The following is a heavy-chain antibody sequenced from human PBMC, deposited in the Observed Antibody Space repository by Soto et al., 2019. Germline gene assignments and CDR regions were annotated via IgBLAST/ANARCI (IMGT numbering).Heavy chain of an antibody. CDR3: AKPRDHYYGSGTRYGMDV. V-gene: IGHV3-23*01. Sequence: PGGSLRLSCAASGFTFSSYAMSWVRQAPGKGLEWVSAISGSGGSTYYADSVKGRFTISRDNSKNTLYLQMNSLRAEDTAVYYCAKPRDHYYGSGTRYGMDVWGQGTTVTVSS. J-gene: IGHJ6*02. CDR2: ISGSGGST. CDR1: GFTFSSYA. D-gene: IGHD3-10*01.